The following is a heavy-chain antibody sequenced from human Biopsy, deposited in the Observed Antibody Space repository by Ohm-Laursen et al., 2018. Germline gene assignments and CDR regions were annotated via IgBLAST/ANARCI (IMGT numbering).Heavy chain of an antibody. CDR1: GYTLTELS. V-gene: IGHV1-24*01. CDR2: FAPENGKT. D-gene: IGHD1-1*01. J-gene: IGHJ4*02. CDR3: AADINVWNVNY. Sequence: GSSVKVSCNVSGYTLTELSMHWVRQAPGRGLEWMGGFAPENGKTIYAQKFQGRVTMTEDTSTDTAYMELSSLRSEDTAVYYCAADINVWNVNYWGQGTQVTVPS.